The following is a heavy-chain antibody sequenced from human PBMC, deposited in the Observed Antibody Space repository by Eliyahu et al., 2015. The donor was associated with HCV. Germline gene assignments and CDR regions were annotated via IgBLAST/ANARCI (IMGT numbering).Heavy chain of an antibody. D-gene: IGHD6-19*01. V-gene: IGHV1-8*01. CDR2: MNPTNGDT. CDR1: GYTFTNFD. Sequence: QVQLVQSGAEVKKPGASVKVXCKXSGYTFTNFDINWVRXASGQGLXWLGWMNPTNGDTGSAENXHDRVSMTRDTSISTAYMELTSLRSEDTAMYYCAIRGARGXGWYYWGQGTLVTVSS. J-gene: IGHJ4*02. CDR3: AIRGARGXGWYY.